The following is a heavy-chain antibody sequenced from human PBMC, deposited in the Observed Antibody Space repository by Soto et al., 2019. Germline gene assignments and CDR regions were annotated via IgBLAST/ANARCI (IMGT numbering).Heavy chain of an antibody. CDR3: ASVGSSYRRRNFDY. CDR1: GYSFTSYW. V-gene: IGHV5-10-1*01. D-gene: IGHD2-15*01. CDR2: IDPSDSYT. J-gene: IGHJ4*02. Sequence: GESLKISCKGSGYSFTSYWISWVRQMPGKGLEWMGRIDPSDSYTNYSPSFQGHVTISADKSISTAYLQWSSLKASDTAMYYCASVGSSYRRRNFDYWGQGTLVTVSS.